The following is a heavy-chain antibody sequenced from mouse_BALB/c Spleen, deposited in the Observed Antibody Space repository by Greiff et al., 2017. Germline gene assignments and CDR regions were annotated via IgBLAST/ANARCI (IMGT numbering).Heavy chain of an antibody. CDR2: ILPGSGST. D-gene: IGHD2-1*01. J-gene: IGHJ4*01. CDR3: ASYYGNLYAMDY. Sequence: QVHVKQSGAELMKPGASVKISCKATGYTFSSYWIEWVKQRPGHGLEWIGEILPGSGSTNYNEKFKGKATFTADTSSNTAYMQLSSLTSEDSAVYYCASYYGNLYAMDYWGQGTSVTVSS. V-gene: IGHV1-9*01. CDR1: GYTFSSYW.